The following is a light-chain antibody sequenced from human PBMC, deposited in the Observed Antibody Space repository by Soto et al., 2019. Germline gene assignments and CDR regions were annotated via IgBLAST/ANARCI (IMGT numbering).Light chain of an antibody. J-gene: IGLJ1*01. CDR1: SSNIGSNY. V-gene: IGLV1-47*01. CDR3: AAWDDSLSGQV. Sequence: QSALTQPPSASGTPGQRVTISCSGSSSNIGSNYVYWYQQLPGTAPKLLIYRNNQRPPGVPDRFSGSKSGTSASLAISGLRSEDEADYYCAAWDDSLSGQVFGTGTKVTVL. CDR2: RNN.